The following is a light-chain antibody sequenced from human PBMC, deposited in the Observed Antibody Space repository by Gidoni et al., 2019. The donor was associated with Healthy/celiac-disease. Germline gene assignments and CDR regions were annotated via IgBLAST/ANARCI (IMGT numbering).Light chain of an antibody. V-gene: IGKV4-1*01. J-gene: IGKJ1*01. CDR2: WAS. CDR3: QQYYSTPRT. CDR1: QSVLYSSNNKNY. Sequence: DIVMTQSPDPLAVSLGEMATINCKSSQSVLYSSNNKNYVAWYQQKPGQPPKLLIYWASTRESGVPDRCSGSGSGTDFTLTISSLQAEDVAVYYCQQYYSTPRTFXQXTKVEIK.